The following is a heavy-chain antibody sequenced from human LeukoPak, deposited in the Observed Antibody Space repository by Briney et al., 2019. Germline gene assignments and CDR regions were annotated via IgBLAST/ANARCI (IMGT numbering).Heavy chain of an antibody. J-gene: IGHJ6*02. V-gene: IGHV4-59*12. CDR2: IYYSGST. CDR1: GGSISSYY. D-gene: IGHD2-15*01. Sequence: PSETLSLTCTASGGSISSYYWSWIRQPPGKGLEWIGYIYYSGSTNYNPSLKSRVTISVDTSKNQFSLKLSSVTAADTAVYYCARDEVVVVAAISRYYYYGMDVWGQGTTVTVSS. CDR3: ARDEVVVVAAISRYYYYGMDV.